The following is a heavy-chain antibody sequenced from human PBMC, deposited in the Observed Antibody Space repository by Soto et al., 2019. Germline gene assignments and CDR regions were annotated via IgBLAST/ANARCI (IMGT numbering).Heavy chain of an antibody. D-gene: IGHD1-7*01. J-gene: IGHJ6*03. Sequence: SETLPLTCTVSGGSISSGGYYWSWIRQHPGKGLEWIGYIYYSGSTYYNPSLKSRVTISVDTSKNQFSLKLSSVTAADTAVYYCARAPFDGTTRVFFIYYYYMDVWGKGTTVTVSS. CDR3: ARAPFDGTTRVFFIYYYYMDV. V-gene: IGHV4-31*03. CDR2: IYYSGST. CDR1: GGSISSGGYY.